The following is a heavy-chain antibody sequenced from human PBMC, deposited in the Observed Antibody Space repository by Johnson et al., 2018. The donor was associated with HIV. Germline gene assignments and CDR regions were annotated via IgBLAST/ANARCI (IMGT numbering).Heavy chain of an antibody. CDR1: GFIFSSYP. Sequence: QVQLVESGGGLVQPGGSLRLSCAASGFIFSSYPMHWVRQVPGKGLEYVSRITNNGGSTYYVDSVKGRFTISRDNSKNTLYLQMNSLRAEDTAVYYCAKDREYYDILTGYYISLSSWDAFDIWGQGTMVTVSS. CDR2: ITNNGGST. J-gene: IGHJ3*02. D-gene: IGHD3-9*01. CDR3: AKDREYYDILTGYYISLSSWDAFDI. V-gene: IGHV3-64*04.